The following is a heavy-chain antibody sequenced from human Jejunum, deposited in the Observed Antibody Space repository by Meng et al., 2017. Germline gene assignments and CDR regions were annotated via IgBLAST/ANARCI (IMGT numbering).Heavy chain of an antibody. CDR3: ARDPRTNWASRFFDN. Sequence: QGQMQESGPGLVRPSGTLSLTCAVPGGSVSTTDWWSWVRQPPGKGLEWIGEISRSGRANYNPSLKGRVTISLDRSMNLFSLKLDSVTAADAAVYYCARDPRTNWASRFFDNWGQGTLVTVSS. J-gene: IGHJ4*02. D-gene: IGHD1/OR15-1a*01. CDR1: GGSVSTTDW. CDR2: ISRSGRA. V-gene: IGHV4-4*02.